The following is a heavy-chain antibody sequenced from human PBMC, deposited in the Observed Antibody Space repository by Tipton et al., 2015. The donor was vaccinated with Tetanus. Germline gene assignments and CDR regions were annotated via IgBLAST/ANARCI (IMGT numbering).Heavy chain of an antibody. CDR1: GFSFGSYS. Sequence: SLRLSCVGSGFSFGSYSMNWVRQAPGRGLEWVSSISSSSSFIHYADSVKGRFTISRDNAKNSLYLQMISLRAEDTAVYSCARGMAEASNCGGDCYSDYWGQGTLVTVSS. CDR3: ARGMAEASNCGGDCYSDY. J-gene: IGHJ4*02. D-gene: IGHD2-21*02. CDR2: ISSSSSFI. V-gene: IGHV3-21*01.